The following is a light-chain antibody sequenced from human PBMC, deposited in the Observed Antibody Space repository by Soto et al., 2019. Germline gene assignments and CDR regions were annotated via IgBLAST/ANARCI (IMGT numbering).Light chain of an antibody. CDR3: LQDSSYPRT. CDR1: QDIRNE. CDR2: GTY. J-gene: IGKJ1*01. Sequence: AIQMTQSPSSMSASIGDRVTITCRASQDIRNEVGWYQQRPGKAPKLLVYGTYYLESGVPSRFSGGGSGTDFTLTISSLQPEDFATYYCLQDSSYPRTFGQGTTVEL. V-gene: IGKV1-6*02.